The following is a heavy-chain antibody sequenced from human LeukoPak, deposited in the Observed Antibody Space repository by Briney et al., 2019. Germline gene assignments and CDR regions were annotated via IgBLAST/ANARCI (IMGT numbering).Heavy chain of an antibody. Sequence: PGGSLRLSCAASGFTFTTYAMSWVRQAPGEGLERVAIIKQDGSEKFYVDSVKGRFTVSRDDAENSLYLQMNSLRVDDTAVYYCARVLRTYCCAFDVWGQGTMVTVSS. D-gene: IGHD3-10*01. CDR3: ARVLRTYCCAFDV. V-gene: IGHV3-7*01. CDR2: IKQDGSEK. J-gene: IGHJ3*01. CDR1: GFTFTTYA.